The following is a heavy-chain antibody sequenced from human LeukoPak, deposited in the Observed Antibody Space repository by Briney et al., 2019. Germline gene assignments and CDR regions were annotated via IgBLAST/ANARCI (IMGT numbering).Heavy chain of an antibody. J-gene: IGHJ4*02. CDR1: GGTFSRYA. Sequence: SVKVSCKASGGTFSRYAISWVRQAPGQGLEWMGGIIPIFGTANYAQKFQGRVTITTDESTSTAYMELSSLRSEDTAVYYCARDLLGYDSSGYYQGFDYWGQGTLVTVSS. V-gene: IGHV1-69*05. CDR3: ARDLLGYDSSGYYQGFDY. CDR2: IIPIFGTA. D-gene: IGHD3-22*01.